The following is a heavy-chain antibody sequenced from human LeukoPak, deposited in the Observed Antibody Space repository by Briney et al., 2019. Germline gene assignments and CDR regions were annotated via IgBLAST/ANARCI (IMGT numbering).Heavy chain of an antibody. J-gene: IGHJ4*02. CDR3: ARDESYDSSVDY. Sequence: GGSLRLSCAASGFTFSSYSMNWVRQAPGKGLEWVSSISSSSSYIYYAGSVKGRFTISKDNAKNSLYLQMNSLRAEDTAVYYCARDESYDSSVDYWGQGTLVTVSS. V-gene: IGHV3-21*01. CDR2: ISSSSSYI. CDR1: GFTFSSYS. D-gene: IGHD3-22*01.